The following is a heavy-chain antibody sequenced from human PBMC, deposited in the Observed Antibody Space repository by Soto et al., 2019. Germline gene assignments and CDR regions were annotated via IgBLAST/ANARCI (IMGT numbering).Heavy chain of an antibody. CDR1: GGTFSSYA. V-gene: IGHV1-69*13. J-gene: IGHJ5*02. CDR2: IIPIFGTA. Sequence: GXSLKVSCKASGGTFSSYAISWVRQAPGQGLEWMGGIIPIFGTANYAQKFQGRVTITADESTSTAYMELSSLRSEDTAVYYCARSYDSSGYYYEGLSWFDHWGQGTLVTVSS. D-gene: IGHD3-22*01. CDR3: ARSYDSSGYYYEGLSWFDH.